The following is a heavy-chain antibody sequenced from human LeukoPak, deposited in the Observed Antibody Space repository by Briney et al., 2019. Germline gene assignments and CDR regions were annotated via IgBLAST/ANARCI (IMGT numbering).Heavy chain of an antibody. CDR2: AYYRGST. J-gene: IGHJ6*02. V-gene: IGHV4-59*01. CDR3: ARDMTRAGPIPGTYYYAYAMDV. CDR1: GGSISSYF. Sequence: PSETLSLTCTVSGGSISSYFWNWIRQSPGKGLEWVGYAYYRGSTNYNPSLKSRVTISVDTSKNQFSLELSSVTAADTAVYYCARDMTRAGPIPGTYYYAYAMDVWGQGTTVTVSS. D-gene: IGHD6-13*01.